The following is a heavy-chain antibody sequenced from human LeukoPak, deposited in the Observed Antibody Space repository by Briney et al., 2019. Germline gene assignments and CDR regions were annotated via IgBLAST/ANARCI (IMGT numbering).Heavy chain of an antibody. J-gene: IGHJ5*02. CDR2: ISSNGGST. D-gene: IGHD4-17*01. V-gene: IGHV3-64*01. Sequence: GGSLRLSCAASGFTFSSYAMHWVRQAPGKGLEYVSAISSNGGSTYYANSVKGRFTISRDNSKNTLYLQMGSLRAEDTAVYYCAKYSYLYGDYLGWFDPWGQGTLVTVSP. CDR3: AKYSYLYGDYLGWFDP. CDR1: GFTFSSYA.